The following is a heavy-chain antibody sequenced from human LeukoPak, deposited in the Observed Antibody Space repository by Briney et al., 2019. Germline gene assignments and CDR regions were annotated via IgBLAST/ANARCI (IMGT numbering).Heavy chain of an antibody. D-gene: IGHD5-18*01. CDR3: ARVRYSYNYSYYMDV. V-gene: IGHV3-11*01. CDR1: GFTFSDYY. J-gene: IGHJ6*03. CDR2: ISSSGSTI. Sequence: KPGGSLRLSCAASGFTFSDYYMSCLRDAPGKGLEWGSYISSSGSTIYYAASVGGRFTISRDKPRTTLYLQMTSLRAGDTAMYYCARVRYSYNYSYYMDVWGKGTTITVS.